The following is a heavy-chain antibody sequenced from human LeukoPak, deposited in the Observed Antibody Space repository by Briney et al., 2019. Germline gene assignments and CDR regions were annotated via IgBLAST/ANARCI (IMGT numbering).Heavy chain of an antibody. CDR2: ISSSSSYI. CDR1: GFTFSSYS. V-gene: IGHV3-21*01. J-gene: IGHJ6*02. D-gene: IGHD3-3*01. Sequence: PGGSLRLSCAASGFTFSSYSMNWVRQAPGKGLEWVSSISSSSSYIYYADSVKGRFTISRDNAKNSLYLQMNSLRAEDTAVYYCARVYTIFGVVITDGMDVWGQGTTVTVSS. CDR3: ARVYTIFGVVITDGMDV.